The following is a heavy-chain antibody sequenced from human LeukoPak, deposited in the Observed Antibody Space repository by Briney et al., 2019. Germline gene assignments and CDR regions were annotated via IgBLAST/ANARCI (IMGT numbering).Heavy chain of an antibody. CDR1: GFTFSNYA. CDR2: IQYDGTNK. J-gene: IGHJ4*02. D-gene: IGHD5-18*01. CDR3: VKEGYSYGDDF. Sequence: GRSLRLSCAASGFTFSNYAMHWVRQAPGKGLEWVAVIQYDGTNKYYADSVKGQFTISRDNSKSTVYLQVNNLRGEDTAVYYCVKEGYSYGDDFWGQGTLVIVSS. V-gene: IGHV3-33*05.